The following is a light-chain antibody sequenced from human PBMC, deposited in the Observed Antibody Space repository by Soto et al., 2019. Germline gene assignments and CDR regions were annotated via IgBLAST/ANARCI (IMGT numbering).Light chain of an antibody. CDR1: QRVDSY. CDR3: QQTYTSVAT. J-gene: IGKJ1*01. Sequence: DIQVTQSPSSLSASVGDSVTLSCQTSQRVDSYIHWYQHQSGKPPKLLIYAASTLQDGVPSRFSGGASGTAFSLIITGLQPGDSATYYCQQTYTSVATFGQGTKGDSK. CDR2: AAS. V-gene: IGKV1-39*01.